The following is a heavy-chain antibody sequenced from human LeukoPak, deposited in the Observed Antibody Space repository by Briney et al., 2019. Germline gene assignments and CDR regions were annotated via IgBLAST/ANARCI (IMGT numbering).Heavy chain of an antibody. Sequence: SVKVSCKASGGTFSSYAISWVRQAPGQGLEWMGGIIPIFGTANYAQKLQGRVTITADESTSTAYMELSSLRSEDTAVYYCAGGAANYDILTGYLTYYYYGMDVWGKGTTVTVSS. V-gene: IGHV1-69*01. D-gene: IGHD3-9*01. J-gene: IGHJ6*04. CDR3: AGGAANYDILTGYLTYYYYGMDV. CDR1: GGTFSSYA. CDR2: IIPIFGTA.